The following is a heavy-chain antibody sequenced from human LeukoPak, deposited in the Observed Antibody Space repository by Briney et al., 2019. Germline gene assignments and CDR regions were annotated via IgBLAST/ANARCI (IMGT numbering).Heavy chain of an antibody. CDR2: IGVTGDT. J-gene: IGHJ2*01. Sequence: GGSRRFSCAGSGFTFIKDDFHWVRKAPGKGLEGGAAIGVTGDTYYADSAKGRFTISREDAANSLYLQMRSLGAGDTALYYCTKEFCGSRAACAGGSYYEFWGRGALVTVSS. CDR3: TKEFCGSRAACAGGSYYEF. CDR1: GFTFIKDD. D-gene: IGHD2-15*01. V-gene: IGHV3-13*01.